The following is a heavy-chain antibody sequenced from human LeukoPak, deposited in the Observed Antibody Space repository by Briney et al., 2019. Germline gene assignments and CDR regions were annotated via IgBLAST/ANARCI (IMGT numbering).Heavy chain of an antibody. Sequence: PSETLSLTCAVYGGSFSGYYWSWIRQPPGKGLEWIGEINHSGSTNYNPSLKSRVTISVDTSKNQFSLKLSSVTAADTAVYYCARGRRRVGANRFDPWGQGTLVTVSS. J-gene: IGHJ5*02. CDR2: INHSGST. CDR1: GGSFSGYY. D-gene: IGHD1-26*01. CDR3: ARGRRRVGANRFDP. V-gene: IGHV4-34*01.